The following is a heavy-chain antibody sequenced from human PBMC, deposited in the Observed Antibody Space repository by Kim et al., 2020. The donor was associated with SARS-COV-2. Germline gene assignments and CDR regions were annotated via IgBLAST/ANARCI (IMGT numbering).Heavy chain of an antibody. CDR1: GFTFGDYA. D-gene: IGHD3-22*01. CDR2: ISWNSGSI. V-gene: IGHV3-9*01. CDR3: AKDINERSSGYYYYYYGMDV. Sequence: GGSLRLSCAASGFTFGDYAMHWVRQAPGKGLEWVSGISWNSGSIGYADSVKGRFTISRDNAKNSLYLQMNSLRAEDTALYYCAKDINERSSGYYYYYYGMDVWGQGATVTVSS. J-gene: IGHJ6*02.